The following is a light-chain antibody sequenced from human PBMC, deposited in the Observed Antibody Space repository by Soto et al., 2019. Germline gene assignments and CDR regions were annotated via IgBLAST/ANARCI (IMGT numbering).Light chain of an antibody. CDR3: QQYHTYPLS. CDR1: QDIGSW. CDR2: AAS. J-gene: IGKJ4*01. V-gene: IGKV1D-16*01. Sequence: DIQMTQSPSSLSASVGDRVSITCRASQDIGSWVAWYQQKPGKGPKSLIFAASSLESGVSSRFSASGSGTDFTLTIDSLYPEDSSTYYCQQYHTYPLSFGGGTKVEI.